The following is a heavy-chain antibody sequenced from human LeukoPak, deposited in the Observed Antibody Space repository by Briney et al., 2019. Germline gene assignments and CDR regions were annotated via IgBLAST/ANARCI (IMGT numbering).Heavy chain of an antibody. CDR1: GFTFSSYE. D-gene: IGHD5-18*01. V-gene: IGHV3-48*03. Sequence: GGSLRLSCAASGFTFSSYEMNWVRQAPGKGLEWVSYISSSGDTIHYADAVKGRFTISRDNAKNSLYLQMNSLRAEDTAVYYCARDGGTRLKYSYGYGDYWGQGTLVTVSS. CDR2: ISSSGDTI. J-gene: IGHJ4*02. CDR3: ARDGGTRLKYSYGYGDY.